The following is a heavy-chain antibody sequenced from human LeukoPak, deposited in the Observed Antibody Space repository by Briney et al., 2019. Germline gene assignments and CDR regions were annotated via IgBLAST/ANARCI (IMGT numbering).Heavy chain of an antibody. Sequence: GGSLRLSCAASGFTFSSYGMHWVRQAPGKGLEWVAVISYDGSNKYYADSVKGRFTISRDNSKNTLYLQMNSLRAEDTAVYYCANGFGALLGYLDYWGQGTLVTVSS. V-gene: IGHV3-30*18. CDR3: ANGFGALLGYLDY. CDR2: ISYDGSNK. J-gene: IGHJ4*02. D-gene: IGHD3-10*01. CDR1: GFTFSSYG.